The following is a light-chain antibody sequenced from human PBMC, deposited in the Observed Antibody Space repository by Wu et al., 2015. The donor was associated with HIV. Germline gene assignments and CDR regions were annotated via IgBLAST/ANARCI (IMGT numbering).Light chain of an antibody. J-gene: IGKJ2*03. CDR1: QSISIW. CDR3: QQYSSYLYS. V-gene: IGKV1-5*03. Sequence: DIQMTQSPSTLSAFVGDRINITCRASQSISIWLAWYQQKPGKAPKLLIYEASSLETGVPSRFSGSGSGTEFTLTINSLQPDDFATYYCQQYSSYLYSFGQGTKVEIK. CDR2: EAS.